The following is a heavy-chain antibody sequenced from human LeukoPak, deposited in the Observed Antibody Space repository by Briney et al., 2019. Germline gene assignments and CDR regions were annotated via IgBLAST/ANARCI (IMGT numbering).Heavy chain of an antibody. Sequence: SQTLSLTCAISGDSVSSNSAVWNWIRQSPSRGLEWLGRTYYRSRWYNDYAVSVKSRISVNPDTSKNQFSLQLNSVTPEGTAVYYCTRGGAAAGFDFWGQGTLVTVSS. CDR1: GDSVSSNSAV. CDR3: TRGGAAAGFDF. CDR2: TYYRSRWYN. D-gene: IGHD6-13*01. J-gene: IGHJ4*02. V-gene: IGHV6-1*01.